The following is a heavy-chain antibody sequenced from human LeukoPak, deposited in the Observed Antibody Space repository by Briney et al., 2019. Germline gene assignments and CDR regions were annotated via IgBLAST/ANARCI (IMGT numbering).Heavy chain of an antibody. CDR2: IRQDGSEK. D-gene: IGHD1-1*01. J-gene: IGHJ2*01. Sequence: GGSLRLSCTASGFMFSTYWMTWVRQAPGMGLEWVANIRQDGSEKFYADSVKGRFIISRDNAKNSLYLQLNSLRAEDTGVYYCARVRTEWYIDLWGRGTLVIVSP. CDR3: ARVRTEWYIDL. V-gene: IGHV3-7*01. CDR1: GFMFSTYW.